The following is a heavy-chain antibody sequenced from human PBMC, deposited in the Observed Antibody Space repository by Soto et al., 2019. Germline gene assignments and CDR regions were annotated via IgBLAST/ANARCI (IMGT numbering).Heavy chain of an antibody. D-gene: IGHD2-8*01. Sequence: QVQPVQSGAEVKKPGSSVKVSCKASGGTFSSYGISWVRQAPGQGLEWMGGIIPIFGSANYAQKFQGRVTITADESTSTAYMELSSLRSEDTAVYYCAGRRGEYCTNGVCSWFDPWGQGTLVTVSS. CDR2: IIPIFGSA. J-gene: IGHJ5*02. CDR3: AGRRGEYCTNGVCSWFDP. CDR1: GGTFSSYG. V-gene: IGHV1-69*01.